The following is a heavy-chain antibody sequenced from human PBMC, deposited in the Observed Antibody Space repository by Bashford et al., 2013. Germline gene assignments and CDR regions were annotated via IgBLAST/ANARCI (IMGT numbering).Heavy chain of an antibody. CDR3: ARTPNGDVGN. V-gene: IGHV3-73*01. J-gene: IGHJ4*02. CDR1: GFNFSAAA. D-gene: IGHD4-17*01. CDR2: IRIKANNYAA. Sequence: GGSLRLSCAASGFNFSAAAIHWVRQASGKGLEWIGRIRIKANNYAAAYAASVKGRFTISRDDSKNTAYLQMDSLKTEDTAVYYCARTPNGDVGNWGQGTLVTVSS.